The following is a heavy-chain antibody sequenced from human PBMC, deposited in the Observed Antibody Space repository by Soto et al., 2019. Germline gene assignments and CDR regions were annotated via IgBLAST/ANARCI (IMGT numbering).Heavy chain of an antibody. Sequence: QVHLVQSGAEVKKPGASVKVSCKGSGYALTTYGITWVRQAPGQGLEWMGWISAHNGNTNYAQKLQGRVTVTRDTSTSTAYVELGSLRSDDTAVYYCARGRYGDYWGQGALVTVSS. D-gene: IGHD1-1*01. CDR3: ARGRYGDY. CDR2: ISAHNGNT. CDR1: GYALTTYG. V-gene: IGHV1-18*01. J-gene: IGHJ4*02.